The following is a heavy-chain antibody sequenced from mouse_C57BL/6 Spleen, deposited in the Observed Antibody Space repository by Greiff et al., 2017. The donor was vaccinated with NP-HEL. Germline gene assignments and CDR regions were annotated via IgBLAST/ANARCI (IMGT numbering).Heavy chain of an antibody. CDR3: TRKENYGNFDV. CDR2: IDPETGGN. V-gene: IGHV1-15*01. J-gene: IGHJ1*03. D-gene: IGHD1-1*01. CDR1: GYTFTDYE. Sequence: VHLVESGAELVRPGASVTLSCKASGYTFTDYEMHWVKQTPVHGLEWIGAIDPETGGNAYNQKFKGKAILTADKSSSTAYMELRSLTSEDSAVYYCTRKENYGNFDVWGTGTTVTVSS.